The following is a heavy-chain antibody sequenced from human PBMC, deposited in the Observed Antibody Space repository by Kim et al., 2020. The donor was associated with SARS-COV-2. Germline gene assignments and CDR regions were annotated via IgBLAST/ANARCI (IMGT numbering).Heavy chain of an antibody. CDR1: GFTFSSYE. J-gene: IGHJ4*02. D-gene: IGHD3-10*01. CDR3: VTSRGVRGS. V-gene: IGHV3-48*03. CDR2: IGGSGSPI. Sequence: GGSLRLSCVVSGFTFSSYEMNWVRQAPGKGLEWVSYIGGSGSPIYYTDSVKGRFTISRDNAKNSLYLQMSSLRAEDTGVYYCVTSRGVRGSGGQGTLVTVPS.